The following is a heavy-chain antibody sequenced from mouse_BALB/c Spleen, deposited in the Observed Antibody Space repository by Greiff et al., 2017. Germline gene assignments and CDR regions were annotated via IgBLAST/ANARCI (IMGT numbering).Heavy chain of an antibody. V-gene: IGHV5-17*02. CDR3: ARSGYGNFFFDY. CDR1: GFTFSSFG. D-gene: IGHD2-1*01. Sequence: DVKLVESGGGLVQPGGSRKLSCAASGFTFSSFGMHWVRQAPEKGLEWVAYISSGSSTIYYADTVKGRFTISRDNPKNTLFLQMTSLRSEDTAMYYCARSGYGNFFFDYWGQGTTLTVSS. J-gene: IGHJ2*01. CDR2: ISSGSSTI.